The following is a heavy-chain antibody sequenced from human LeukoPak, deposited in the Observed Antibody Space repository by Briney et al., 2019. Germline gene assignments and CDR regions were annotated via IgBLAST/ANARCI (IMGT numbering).Heavy chain of an antibody. J-gene: IGHJ3*02. CDR1: GYTFTAYH. CDR3: ARPAPTGVDAFDT. Sequence: ASVKVSCKASGYTFTAYHMHWVRQVPGQGLEWMGTIDPSGGRTAYAQKFQGRVTVTRDTSTSTVYMDLSSLRSEDTAVYYCARPAPTGVDAFDTWGQGTLVTVSS. V-gene: IGHV1-46*01. CDR2: IDPSGGRT. D-gene: IGHD3-10*01.